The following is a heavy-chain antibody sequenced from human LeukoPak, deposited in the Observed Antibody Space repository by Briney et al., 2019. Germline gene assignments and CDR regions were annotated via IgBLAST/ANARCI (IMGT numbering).Heavy chain of an antibody. Sequence: SETLSLTCTVSGGSISSSSYYWGWIRQPPGKEREWIGSIYYSGSTYYNPSLKSRVTISVDTSKNQFSLKLSSVTAADTAVYYCATSGMAIVVVLFGYWGQGTLDTVSS. CDR2: IYYSGST. CDR1: GGSISSSSYY. CDR3: ATSGMAIVVVLFGY. J-gene: IGHJ4*02. D-gene: IGHD3-22*01. V-gene: IGHV4-39*01.